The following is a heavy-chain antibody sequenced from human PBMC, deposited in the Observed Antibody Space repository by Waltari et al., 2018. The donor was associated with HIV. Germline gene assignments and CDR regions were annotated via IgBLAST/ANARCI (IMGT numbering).Heavy chain of an antibody. V-gene: IGHV3-74*01. CDR3: ASSGVYAHDAFKI. J-gene: IGHJ3*02. Sequence: EVQLVESGGGLVQPGGYLRLACAAHGFTFHTYWMHWLRQVPGTGLVWVSRMNSDGTTRSYAYSVKGRFTISRDNAKNTLYVEMNSLRADDTAVYYCASSGVYAHDAFKIWGQGTKVIVSS. D-gene: IGHD2-15*01. CDR1: GFTFHTYW. CDR2: MNSDGTTR.